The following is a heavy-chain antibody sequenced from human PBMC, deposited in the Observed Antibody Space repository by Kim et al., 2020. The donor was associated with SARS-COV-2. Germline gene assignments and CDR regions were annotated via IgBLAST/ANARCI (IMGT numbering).Heavy chain of an antibody. Sequence: SRRSRVTISVDTSKNQFSLKLSSVTAADTAVYYCARDQRNYYGSGSYVDYWGQGTLVTVSS. D-gene: IGHD3-10*01. J-gene: IGHJ4*02. CDR3: ARDQRNYYGSGSYVDY. V-gene: IGHV4-59*01.